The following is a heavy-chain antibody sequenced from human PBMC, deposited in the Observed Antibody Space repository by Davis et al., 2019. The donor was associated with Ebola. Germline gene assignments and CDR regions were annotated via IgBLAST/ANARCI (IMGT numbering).Heavy chain of an antibody. D-gene: IGHD2-15*01. V-gene: IGHV1-18*01. CDR3: ARGYCSGGSCYSSEY. J-gene: IGHJ4*02. CDR2: ISAYNGNT. CDR1: GYTFTSYG. Sequence: AASVKVSCKASGYTFTSYGISWVRQAPGQGLEWMGWISAYNGNTNYAQKLQGRVTMTTDTSTSTAYVELRSLRSDDTAVYYCARGYCSGGSCYSSEYWGQGTLVTVSS.